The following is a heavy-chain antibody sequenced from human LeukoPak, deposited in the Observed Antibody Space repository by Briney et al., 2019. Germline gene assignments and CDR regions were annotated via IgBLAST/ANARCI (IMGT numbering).Heavy chain of an antibody. CDR3: ARDRSGSSSSEPVDY. V-gene: IGHV3-30-3*01. Sequence: GRSLRLSCAASGFSFSTYAMHWFRQAPGKGLEWVAVISYDGSNKYYADSVKGRFTISRDNSKNTLYLQMDSLRNEDTAVYSCARDRSGSSSSEPVDYWGQGTLVTVSS. D-gene: IGHD6-6*01. CDR1: GFSFSTYA. J-gene: IGHJ4*02. CDR2: ISYDGSNK.